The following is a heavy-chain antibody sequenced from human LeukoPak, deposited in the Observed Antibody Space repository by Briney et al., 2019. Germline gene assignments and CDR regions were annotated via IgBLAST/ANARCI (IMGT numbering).Heavy chain of an antibody. CDR1: GFTFSSYG. V-gene: IGHV3-30*18. CDR3: AKVVDRWDYVSNFDL. J-gene: IGHJ2*01. Sequence: GGSLRLSCAASGFTFSSYGMHWVRQAPGKGLEWVAVISYDGSNKYYADSVRGRFTISRDNSKNTLYLQMNSLRAEDTAVYYCAKVVDRWDYVSNFDLWGRGTLVTVSS. D-gene: IGHD4-17*01. CDR2: ISYDGSNK.